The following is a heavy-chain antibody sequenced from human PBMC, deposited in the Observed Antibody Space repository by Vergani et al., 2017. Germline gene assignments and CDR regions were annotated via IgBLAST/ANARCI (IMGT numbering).Heavy chain of an antibody. D-gene: IGHD1-26*01. CDR2: INPSGGST. J-gene: IGHJ3*02. CDR1: GYTFTSYY. V-gene: IGHV1-46*03. CDR3: ATVTRIVGAMSAFDI. Sequence: VQLVQSGAEVKKPGASVKVSCKASGYTFTSYYMHWVRQAPGQGLEWMGIINPSGGSTSSAQKFQGRVTMTRDTSTSTVYMGLSSLRSEDTAVYYCATVTRIVGAMSAFDIWGQGTMVTVSS.